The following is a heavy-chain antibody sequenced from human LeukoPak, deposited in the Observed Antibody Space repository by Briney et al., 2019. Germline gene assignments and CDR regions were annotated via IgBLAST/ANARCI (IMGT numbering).Heavy chain of an antibody. Sequence: PGGSLRLSRAASGFTFSSYAMNWVRQALGKGLEWVSSISGSGSSTYSADPVKGRFTISRDKSKNTLYLQMNSLRGEDTAIYYCARLTGSGIVGTTGGFDHWGQGTLVTVSS. J-gene: IGHJ4*02. D-gene: IGHD1-26*01. CDR3: ARLTGSGIVGTTGGFDH. CDR1: GFTFSSYA. CDR2: ISGSGSST. V-gene: IGHV3-23*01.